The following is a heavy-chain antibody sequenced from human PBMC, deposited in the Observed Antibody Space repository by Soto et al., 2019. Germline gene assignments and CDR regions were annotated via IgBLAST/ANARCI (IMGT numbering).Heavy chain of an antibody. J-gene: IGHJ6*02. D-gene: IGHD3-22*01. Sequence: GASVKVSCKASGGTFSSYAISWVRQAPGQGLEWMGGIIPIFGTANYAQKFQGRVTITADESTSTAYMELSSLRSEDTAVYYCARREYYDSSGYAGYYYYGMDVWGQGTTVTVSS. CDR1: GGTFSSYA. CDR3: ARREYYDSSGYAGYYYYGMDV. V-gene: IGHV1-69*13. CDR2: IIPIFGTA.